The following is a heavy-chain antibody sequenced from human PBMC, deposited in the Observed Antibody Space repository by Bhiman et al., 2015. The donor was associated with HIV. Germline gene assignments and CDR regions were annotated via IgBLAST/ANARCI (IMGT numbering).Heavy chain of an antibody. CDR1: GFTFSTYS. D-gene: IGHD2-21*01. Sequence: EVQLVESGGGLVKPGGSLRLSCAASGFTFSTYSMNWVRQAPGKGLEWVSSISSTSRYIYYADSVKGRITISRDNSNNTLYLQMNSLRAEDTAVYYCAKGARVIAFPFDYVGPGNPWSPSPQ. J-gene: IGHJ4*02. CDR3: AKGARVIAFPFDY. V-gene: IGHV3-21*04. CDR2: ISSTSRYI.